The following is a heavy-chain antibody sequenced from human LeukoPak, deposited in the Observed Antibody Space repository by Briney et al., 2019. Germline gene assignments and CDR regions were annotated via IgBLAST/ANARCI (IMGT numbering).Heavy chain of an antibody. J-gene: IGHJ5*02. CDR2: INHSGNT. V-gene: IGHV4-34*01. CDR1: GGSFSGYY. CDR3: VTEPGYCTGGRCYGGWFDP. D-gene: IGHD2-15*01. Sequence: PSETLSLTCAVYGGSFSGYYWSWIRQAPGKGLEWIGEINHSGNTNYNPSLKSLVTISVDTSKNQFSLKLSSVTAADTAVYYCVTEPGYCTGGRCYGGWFDPWGQGTLVTVSS.